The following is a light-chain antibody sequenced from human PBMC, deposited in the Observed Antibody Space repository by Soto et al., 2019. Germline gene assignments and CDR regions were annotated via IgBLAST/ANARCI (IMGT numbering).Light chain of an antibody. CDR2: KAS. CDR3: QQYNSYPHT. CDR1: QSISSW. J-gene: IGKJ2*01. Sequence: DIQMTQSPSTLSASVGDRVTITCRASQSISSWLAWYQQKPGKAPKRLIYKASSVESGVPSRCSGSGAGTEFTLTISSLQPDEFSTYFCQQYNSYPHTFGQGTKLEIK. V-gene: IGKV1-5*03.